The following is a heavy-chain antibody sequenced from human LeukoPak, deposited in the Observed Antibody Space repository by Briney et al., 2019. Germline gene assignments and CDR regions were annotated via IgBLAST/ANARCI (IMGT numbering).Heavy chain of an antibody. V-gene: IGHV1-24*01. J-gene: IGHJ4*02. CDR3: ATELRYCSGGSCVLDY. CDR2: FDPEDGET. D-gene: IGHD2-15*01. CDR1: GYTLTELS. Sequence: GASVKVSCKVSGYTLTELSMHWVGQAPGKGLEWMGGFDPEDGETIYAQKFQGRVTMAEDTSTDTAYMELSSLRSEDTAVYYCATELRYCSGGSCVLDYWGQGTLVTVSS.